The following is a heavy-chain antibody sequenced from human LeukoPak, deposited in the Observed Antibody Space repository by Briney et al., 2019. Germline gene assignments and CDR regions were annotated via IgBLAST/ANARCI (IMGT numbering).Heavy chain of an antibody. CDR3: ARTSGFSSPSFDY. CDR1: GGSFSGYY. CDR2: INHSGST. J-gene: IGHJ4*02. Sequence: SETLSLTCAVYGGSFSGYYWSWIRQPPGKGLEWIGEINHSGSTNYNPSLKSRVTISVDTSKNQFSLKLSSVTAADTAVYYCARTSGFSSPSFDYWGQGTLVTVSS. V-gene: IGHV4-34*01. D-gene: IGHD3-22*01.